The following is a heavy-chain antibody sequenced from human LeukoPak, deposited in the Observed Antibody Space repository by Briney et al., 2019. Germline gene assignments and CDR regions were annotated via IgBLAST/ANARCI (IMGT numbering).Heavy chain of an antibody. CDR1: GGTLSSYA. V-gene: IGHV1-69*04. J-gene: IGHJ4*02. CDR3: ASWNDYDSSGYWFDY. CDR2: IIPILGIA. D-gene: IGHD3-22*01. Sequence: SVKVSCKASGGTLSSYAISWVRQAPGQGLEWMGRIIPILGIANYAQKFQGRVTITADKSTSTAYMELSSLRSEDTAVYYCASWNDYDSSGYWFDYWGQGTLVTVSS.